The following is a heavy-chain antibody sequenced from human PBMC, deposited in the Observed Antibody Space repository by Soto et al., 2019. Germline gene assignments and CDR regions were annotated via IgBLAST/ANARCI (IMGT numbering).Heavy chain of an antibody. CDR1: GGSVSSGGYY. CDR3: ARDRVAGLLMGY. Sequence: QVQLQESGPGLVKPSETLSLTCTVSGGSVSSGGYYWSWIRQPPGKGLEWIGYIYYSGSTNYNPSLKSRVTISVDTSKNQFSLKLSSVTAADTAVYYCARDRVAGLLMGYWGQGTLVTVSS. CDR2: IYYSGST. V-gene: IGHV4-61*08. J-gene: IGHJ4*02. D-gene: IGHD6-19*01.